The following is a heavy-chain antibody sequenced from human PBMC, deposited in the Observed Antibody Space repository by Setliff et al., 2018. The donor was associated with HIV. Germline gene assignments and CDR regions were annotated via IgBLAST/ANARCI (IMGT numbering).Heavy chain of an antibody. CDR2: ISPGGGST. CDR1: GYSFTNYY. Sequence: ASVKVSCKASGYSFTNYYIHWVRQAPGQGLEWMGKISPGGGSTSKEQKFQGRFTMTRDTSTSTVYMELSSLRSEDTAVYYCASGPVDHWGQGTLVTVSS. J-gene: IGHJ4*02. CDR3: ASGPVDH. V-gene: IGHV1-46*01.